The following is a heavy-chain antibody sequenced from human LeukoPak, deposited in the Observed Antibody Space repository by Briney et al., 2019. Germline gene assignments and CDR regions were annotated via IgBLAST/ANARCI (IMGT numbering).Heavy chain of an antibody. D-gene: IGHD5-12*01. CDR1: GFTFSDYY. CDR3: ASFLRYDYQSPLDY. Sequence: GGSLRLSCAASGFTFSDYYMSWIRQAPGKGLEWVSCISSSGSTIYYADSVKGRFTISRDNAKNSLYLQMNSLRAEDTAVYYCASFLRYDYQSPLDYWGQGTLVTVSS. J-gene: IGHJ4*02. V-gene: IGHV3-11*01. CDR2: ISSSGSTI.